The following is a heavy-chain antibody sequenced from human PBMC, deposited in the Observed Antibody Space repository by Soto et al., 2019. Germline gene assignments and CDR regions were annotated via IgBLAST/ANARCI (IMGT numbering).Heavy chain of an antibody. V-gene: IGHV3-23*01. J-gene: IGHJ5*02. CDR3: AKDIGIAAVPFDP. CDR2: ISGSGGST. D-gene: IGHD6-13*01. CDR1: GFTFSSYA. Sequence: GGSLRPSCAASGFTFSSYAISWVRQAPGKGLESVSPISGSGGSTYYADSVTGRFNISRDNSKNTLYLQMNSLRSEYTAVYYCAKDIGIAAVPFDPWGQGTLVTVSS.